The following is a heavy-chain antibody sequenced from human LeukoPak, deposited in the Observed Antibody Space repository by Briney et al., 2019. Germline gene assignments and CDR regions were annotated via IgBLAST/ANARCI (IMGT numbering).Heavy chain of an antibody. CDR3: VIWGDYDVLTGYYAPDY. V-gene: IGHV3-23*01. D-gene: IGHD3-9*01. CDR2: ITGSGTNT. J-gene: IGHJ4*02. CDR1: GFTFSNYA. Sequence: PGGSLRLSCVASGFTFSNYAMSWVRQAPGKGLEWVSAITGSGTNTYYADSMKARFTISRDNSKNTVFLQMNSLGHEDTAIYYGVIWGDYDVLTGYYAPDYWGQGTLVTVSS.